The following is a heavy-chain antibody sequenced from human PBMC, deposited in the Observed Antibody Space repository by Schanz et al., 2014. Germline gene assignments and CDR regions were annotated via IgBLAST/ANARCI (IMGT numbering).Heavy chain of an antibody. J-gene: IGHJ3*01. CDR3: ARGREVVAKIFDV. V-gene: IGHV3-15*01. D-gene: IGHD3-22*01. Sequence: VQLLESGGGLVQPGGSLRLSCLASGFTFSTTWMNWVRQAPGKGLEWVGRIKSKVDGGTTDNAAPVQGRFTISRDDSKNTLHLQMNSLKTEDTAVYYCARGREVVAKIFDVWGQGTMVTVSS. CDR2: IKSKVDGGTT. CDR1: GFTFSTTW.